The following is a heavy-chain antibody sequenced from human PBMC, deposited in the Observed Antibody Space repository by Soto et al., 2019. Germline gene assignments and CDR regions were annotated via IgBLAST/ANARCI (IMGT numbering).Heavy chain of an antibody. V-gene: IGHV4-59*01. J-gene: IGHJ5*02. CDR3: ARQRLDYSDSSGFSTWFDP. Sequence: SETLSLTCAVSGGSFRGFYWTWIRQSPGKGLEWIGVFYYSGSANYNPSLKSRVSLSIDTSTNQVSLRLTSVTPADTGIYYCARQRLDYSDSSGFSTWFDPWGQGTLVTVSS. D-gene: IGHD3-22*01. CDR2: FYYSGSA. CDR1: GGSFRGFY.